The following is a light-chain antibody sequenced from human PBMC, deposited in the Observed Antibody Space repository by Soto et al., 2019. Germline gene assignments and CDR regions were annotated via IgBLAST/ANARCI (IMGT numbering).Light chain of an antibody. CDR1: QNVSTW. Sequence: DIQITQSPSSVSASVGDRVTVTCRASQNVSTWSTWYQQTPGKAPNLLIYGASTLQRGVPSRFSGSGSGTEFTLTISSLQPEDFAIYFCQQGSRFPFTFGPGTRVDFK. V-gene: IGKV1-12*01. J-gene: IGKJ3*01. CDR3: QQGSRFPFT. CDR2: GAS.